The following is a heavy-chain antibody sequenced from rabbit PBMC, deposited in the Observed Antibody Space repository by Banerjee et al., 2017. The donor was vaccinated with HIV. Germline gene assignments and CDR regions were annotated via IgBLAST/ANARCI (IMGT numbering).Heavy chain of an antibody. D-gene: IGHD6-1*01. CDR3: ARAGYADYGGATALDL. CDR1: GIDFSSYW. Sequence: QSLEESGGDLVKPGASLTLTCTASGIDFSSYWMCWVRQAPGKGLEWIACINPGTFTRYASWAKGRFTISKTSSTTVTLQMTSLTAADTATYFCARAGYADYGGATALDLWGPGTLVTVS. J-gene: IGHJ4*01. V-gene: IGHV1S40*01. CDR2: INPGTFT.